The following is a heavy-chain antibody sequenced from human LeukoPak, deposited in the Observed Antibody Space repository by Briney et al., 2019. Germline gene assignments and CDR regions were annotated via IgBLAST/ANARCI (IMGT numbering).Heavy chain of an antibody. CDR1: GYTFTSYY. CDR3: ATRRDGYNRRTDY. J-gene: IGHJ4*02. V-gene: IGHV1-69*02. Sequence: GASVKVSCKASGYTFTSYYMHWVRQAPGQGLEWMGRIIPILGIANYAQKFQGRVTITADKSTSTAYMELSSLRSEDTAVYYCATRRDGYNRRTDYWGQGTLVTVSS. CDR2: IIPILGIA. D-gene: IGHD5-24*01.